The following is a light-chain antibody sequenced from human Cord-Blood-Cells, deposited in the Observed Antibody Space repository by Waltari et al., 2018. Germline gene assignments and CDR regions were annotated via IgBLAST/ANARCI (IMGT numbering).Light chain of an antibody. CDR3: QQYDNLPLT. CDR2: DAS. J-gene: IGKJ4*01. V-gene: IGKV1-33*01. Sequence: DIQMTQSPSSLSASVRDRVTITCQASKDISNYLNWYQQKPGKDPKLLIYDASNLETGVPSRFSGSGSGTDFTFTISSLQPEDIATYYCQQYDNLPLTFGGGTKVEIK. CDR1: KDISNY.